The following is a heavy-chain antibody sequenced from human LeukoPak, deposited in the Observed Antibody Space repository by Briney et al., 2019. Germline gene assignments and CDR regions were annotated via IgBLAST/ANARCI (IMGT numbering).Heavy chain of an antibody. J-gene: IGHJ4*02. Sequence: GASVKVSCKASGYTFTSYGISWVRQAPGQGLEWMGWISAYNGNTNYAQKLQGRFTMTTDTSTSTAYMELRSLRSDDTAVYYCARDWGYYDSSGYSLFDYWGQGTLVTVSS. V-gene: IGHV1-18*01. CDR2: ISAYNGNT. D-gene: IGHD3-22*01. CDR1: GYTFTSYG. CDR3: ARDWGYYDSSGYSLFDY.